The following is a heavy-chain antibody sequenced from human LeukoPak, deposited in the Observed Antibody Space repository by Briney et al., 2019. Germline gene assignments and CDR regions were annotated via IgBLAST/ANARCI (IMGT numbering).Heavy chain of an antibody. D-gene: IGHD6-13*01. CDR1: GGSFSGYY. Sequence: SETLSLTCAVYGGSFSGYYWSWIRQPPGKGLEWIGEINHSGSTNYNPSLKSRVTISVDTSKNQFSLKLSSVTAADTAVYYCARRGRHSSSWPHYYCYYMGVWGKGTTVTISS. CDR3: ARRGRHSSSWPHYYCYYMGV. J-gene: IGHJ6*03. CDR2: INHSGST. V-gene: IGHV4-34*01.